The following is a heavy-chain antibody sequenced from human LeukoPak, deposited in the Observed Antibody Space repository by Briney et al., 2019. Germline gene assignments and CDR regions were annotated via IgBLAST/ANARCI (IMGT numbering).Heavy chain of an antibody. Sequence: PGKSLRLSCAASGFTFSSYNMNWVRQAPGKGLEWVSYISSGSSTIFYADSVKGRFTISRDNAKNSLYLQMNSLSDEDTAVYFCARDARLLATMSFDSWGQGTLVTVSS. CDR2: ISSGSSTI. V-gene: IGHV3-48*02. CDR1: GFTFSSYN. CDR3: ARDARLLATMSFDS. J-gene: IGHJ4*02. D-gene: IGHD5-12*01.